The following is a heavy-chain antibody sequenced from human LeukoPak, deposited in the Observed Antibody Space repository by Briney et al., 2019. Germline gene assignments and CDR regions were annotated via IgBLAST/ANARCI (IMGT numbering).Heavy chain of an antibody. CDR3: ARAHDSSGYNIFDF. V-gene: IGHV4-31*03. Sequence: SETLSLTCTVSGYSISDGGYFWSWVRQHPGKGLEWIGYMYYRGATCYNPSLKSRVSISVDASKNLFSLNLSSVTGADTALYYCARAHDSSGYNIFDFWGQGTLVTVSS. CDR2: MYYRGAT. J-gene: IGHJ4*02. D-gene: IGHD3-22*01. CDR1: GYSISDGGYF.